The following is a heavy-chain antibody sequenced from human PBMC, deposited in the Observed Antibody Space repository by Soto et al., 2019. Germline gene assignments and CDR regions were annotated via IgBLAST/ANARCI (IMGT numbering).Heavy chain of an antibody. CDR3: AREYCGGDCYYDS. Sequence: GGSLRLSCAASGFTFSNYAMHWVRQAPGKGLEWVAVIWYDGSNKYYEDSVMGRFTISRDNSKNTLYLQMNSLRAGDTAVYYCAREYCGGDCYYDSWGQGTLVTVSS. CDR2: IWYDGSNK. V-gene: IGHV3-33*01. CDR1: GFTFSNYA. D-gene: IGHD2-21*02. J-gene: IGHJ4*02.